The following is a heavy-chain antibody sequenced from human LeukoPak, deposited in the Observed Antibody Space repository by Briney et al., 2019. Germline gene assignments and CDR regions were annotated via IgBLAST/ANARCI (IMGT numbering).Heavy chain of an antibody. CDR3: ARDYDFWSGYYIDY. D-gene: IGHD3-3*01. CDR2: INPNSGGT. V-gene: IGHV1-2*02. CDR1: GYTFTGYY. Sequence: ASVKVSCKASGYTFTGYYMHWVRQAPGQGLERMGWINPNSGGTNYAQKFQGRVTMTRDTSISTAYMELSRLRSDDTAVYYCARDYDFWSGYYIDYWGQGTLVTVSS. J-gene: IGHJ4*02.